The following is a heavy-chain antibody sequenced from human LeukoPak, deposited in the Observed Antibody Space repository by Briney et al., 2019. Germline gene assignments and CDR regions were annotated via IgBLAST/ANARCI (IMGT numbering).Heavy chain of an antibody. Sequence: GASVKVSCKASGGTFSSYAISWVRQAPGQGLEWMGGIIPIFGTANYAQKFQGRVTITADESTSTAYMELRSLRSDDTAVYYCARDGGIQLPSFDYWGQGTLVTVSS. D-gene: IGHD5-18*01. CDR3: ARDGGIQLPSFDY. J-gene: IGHJ4*02. CDR2: IIPIFGTA. V-gene: IGHV1-69*01. CDR1: GGTFSSYA.